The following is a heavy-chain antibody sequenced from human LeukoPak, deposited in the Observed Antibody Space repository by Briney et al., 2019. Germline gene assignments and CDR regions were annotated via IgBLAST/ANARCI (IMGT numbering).Heavy chain of an antibody. Sequence: PGGSLRLSCAASGFTFSSYGMHWVRQAPGKGREGVAVLWYDGSNKYYADSVKGRFTISRDNSKNTLYLQMNSLRAEDTAVYYCARDGRRGSSGWSQLSGNWFDPWGQGTLVTVSS. CDR2: LWYDGSNK. V-gene: IGHV3-33*01. D-gene: IGHD6-19*01. CDR1: GFTFSSYG. J-gene: IGHJ5*02. CDR3: ARDGRRGSSGWSQLSGNWFDP.